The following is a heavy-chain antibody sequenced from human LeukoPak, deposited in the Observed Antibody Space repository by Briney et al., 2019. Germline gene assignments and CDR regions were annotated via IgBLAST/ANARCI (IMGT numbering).Heavy chain of an antibody. CDR2: IRSKANSYAT. J-gene: IGHJ6*03. CDR1: GFTFSGSA. V-gene: IGHV3-73*01. Sequence: GGSLRLSCAASGFTFSGSAMHWVRQASGKGLEWVGRIRSKANSYATAYAASVKGRFTISRDDSKNTAYLQMNGLKTEDTAVYYCTQNPGGYYYYYYMDVWGKGTTVTVSS. CDR3: TQNPGGYYYYYYMDV. D-gene: IGHD1-14*01.